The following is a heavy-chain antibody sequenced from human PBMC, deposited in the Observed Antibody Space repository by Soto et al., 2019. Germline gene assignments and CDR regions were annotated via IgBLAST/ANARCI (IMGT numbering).Heavy chain of an antibody. J-gene: IGHJ4*02. V-gene: IGHV6-1*01. D-gene: IGHD6-19*01. Sequence: QVQLQQSGPGLVKPSQTLSLTCAISGDSVSSNSAAWNWIRQSPSRGLEWLGRTYYRSKWYNDYAVSVNSRITINPDTTKNQCALQLNSVTPEDTAVYYCAGGGKQWLVPMYWGQGTLVAVSS. CDR2: TYYRSKWYN. CDR1: GDSVSSNSAA. CDR3: AGGGKQWLVPMY.